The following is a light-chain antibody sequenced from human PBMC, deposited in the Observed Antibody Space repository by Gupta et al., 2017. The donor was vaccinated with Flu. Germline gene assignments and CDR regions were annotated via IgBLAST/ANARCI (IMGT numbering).Light chain of an antibody. CDR1: TGAVGSDIS. V-gene: IGLV7-43*01. Sequence: TVTISCASITGAVGSDISLSWNQQQPGQPPRPLIYSVSNRPSWISARFSGSHLGSKAALTLTDAQPEDEAEYFCMLYTSTATLVFGGGTKLTVL. CDR2: SVS. CDR3: MLYTSTATLV. J-gene: IGLJ2*01.